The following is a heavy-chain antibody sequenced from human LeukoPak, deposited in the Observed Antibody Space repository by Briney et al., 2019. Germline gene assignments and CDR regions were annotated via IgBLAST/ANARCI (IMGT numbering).Heavy chain of an antibody. CDR1: GFIFSSYG. CDR3: ARDKIYDFWSGHNFDY. Sequence: HPGGSLRLSCVASGFIFSSYGMHWVRQAPGKGLEWVAVIWYDGTNKYYGDPVKGRFTISRDNSKNTLYLQINRLRVEDTAVYYCARDKIYDFWSGHNFDYWGQGTLVTVSS. CDR2: IWYDGTNK. D-gene: IGHD3-3*01. J-gene: IGHJ4*02. V-gene: IGHV3-33*01.